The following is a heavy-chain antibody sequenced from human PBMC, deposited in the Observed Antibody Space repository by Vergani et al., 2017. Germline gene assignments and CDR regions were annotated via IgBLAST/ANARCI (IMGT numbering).Heavy chain of an antibody. CDR1: GFTFSSYA. J-gene: IGHJ6*03. D-gene: IGHD2-2*01. Sequence: QVQLVESGGGVVQPGRSLRLSCAASGFTFSSYAMHWVRQAPGKGLEWVAVISYDGSNKYYADSVKGRFTISRDNSKNTLYLQVNSLRAEDTAVYYCARDRGYCSSTSCPNPYYYYYMDVWGK. V-gene: IGHV3-30-3*01. CDR2: ISYDGSNK. CDR3: ARDRGYCSSTSCPNPYYYYYMDV.